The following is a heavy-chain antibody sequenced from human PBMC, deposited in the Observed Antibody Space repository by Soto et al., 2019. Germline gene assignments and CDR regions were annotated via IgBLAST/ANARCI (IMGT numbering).Heavy chain of an antibody. V-gene: IGHV3-33*01. J-gene: IGHJ6*02. Sequence: QVQLVESGGGVVQPGRFLTLSCAASGFSFSTYGMHWVRQAPGKGLEWVAVIWYDGSNKYYADSVKGRFTISRDNSKNTLYRQMNSLRAEDTAVYYCARESTAGGMDVWGQGTTVTVSS. CDR3: ARESTAGGMDV. CDR2: IWYDGSNK. CDR1: GFSFSTYG. D-gene: IGHD2-2*01.